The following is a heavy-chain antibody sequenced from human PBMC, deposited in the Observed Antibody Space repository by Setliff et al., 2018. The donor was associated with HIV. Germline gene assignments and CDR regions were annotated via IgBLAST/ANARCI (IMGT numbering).Heavy chain of an antibody. D-gene: IGHD2-8*01. CDR2: ISYDGTYK. J-gene: IGHJ4*02. CDR1: GFTFNNYA. Sequence: LRLSCAASGFTFNNYAIHWVRQAPGKGLEWVALISYDGTYKYYADSLKGRFTISRDNPKNTLYLQMNSLRAEDTATYYCASKRYCTEDVCYGPEYWGQGTLVTVSS. CDR3: ASKRYCTEDVCYGPEY. V-gene: IGHV3-30*04.